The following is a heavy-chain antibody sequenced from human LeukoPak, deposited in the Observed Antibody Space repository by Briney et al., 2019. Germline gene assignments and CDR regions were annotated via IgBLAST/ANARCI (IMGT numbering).Heavy chain of an antibody. CDR3: ASGLTSGVAVAAKGYYYYGMDV. CDR1: GFTFSSYA. V-gene: IGHV3-30-3*01. Sequence: PGGSLRLSCAASGFTFSSYAMHWVRQAPGKGLEWVAVISYDGSNKYYADSVKGRFTISRDNSKNTLYLQMNSLRAEDTAVYYCASGLTSGVAVAAKGYYYYGMDVWGQGTTVTVSS. CDR2: ISYDGSNK. J-gene: IGHJ6*02. D-gene: IGHD6-19*01.